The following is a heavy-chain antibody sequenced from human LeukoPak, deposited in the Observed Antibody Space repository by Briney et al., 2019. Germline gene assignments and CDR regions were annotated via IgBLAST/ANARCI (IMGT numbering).Heavy chain of an antibody. CDR1: GFTFSTSG. D-gene: IGHD6-19*01. Sequence: PGGSLRLSCAASGFTFSTSGMHWVRQSPAKGLEWVANIKQDGSEKYYMDSMKGRFTISRDNAKNSLYLQMNSLRAEDTAVYYCAKDLLGQWPTVFDYWGQGTLVTVSS. J-gene: IGHJ4*02. CDR3: AKDLLGQWPTVFDY. V-gene: IGHV3-7*01. CDR2: IKQDGSEK.